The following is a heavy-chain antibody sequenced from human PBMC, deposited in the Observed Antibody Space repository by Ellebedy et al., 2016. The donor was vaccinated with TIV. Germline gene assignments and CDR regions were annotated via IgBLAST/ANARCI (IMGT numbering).Heavy chain of an antibody. D-gene: IGHD3-10*01. V-gene: IGHV3-48*02. J-gene: IGHJ6*02. Sequence: GGSLRLSCETSGFTFSAYSLNWVRQAPGKGLEWVAYISGSAETVYYADSVKGRFTISRDNAKSSVYLQMDSLRDEDTAVYYCAKDRGNYGGAPYNAMDIWGQGTTVTISS. CDR1: GFTFSAYS. CDR2: ISGSAETV. CDR3: AKDRGNYGGAPYNAMDI.